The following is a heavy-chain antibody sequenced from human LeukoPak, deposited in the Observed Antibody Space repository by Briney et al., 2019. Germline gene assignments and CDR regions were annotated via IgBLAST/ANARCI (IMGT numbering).Heavy chain of an antibody. CDR1: GGSFSGYY. V-gene: IGHV4-34*01. D-gene: IGHD6-19*01. CDR3: ARGAHSSCWNLVVCFDP. J-gene: IGHJ5*02. CDR2: INHSGSN. Sequence: SGTLSLSCAVYGGSFSGYYWSWIRQPPGKGLEWIGEINHSGSNTYNPSLTNRPSISVDTSKNQFSLKLSSVIAADTAVYYCARGAHSSCWNLVVCFDPWVQGTLVTVSS.